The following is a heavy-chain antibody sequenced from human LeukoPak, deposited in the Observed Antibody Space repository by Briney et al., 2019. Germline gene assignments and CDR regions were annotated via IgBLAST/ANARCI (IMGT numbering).Heavy chain of an antibody. J-gene: IGHJ4*02. CDR1: GGSISSSSYY. CDR3: ARRAGAYSHPYDY. V-gene: IGHV4-39*01. D-gene: IGHD4/OR15-4a*01. CDR2: IYYSGST. Sequence: SETLSLTCTVSGGSISSSSYYRGWIRQPPGKGLEWIGSIYYSGSTYYNPSLKNRLTISVDTSKNQFSLKLSSVTAADTAVYYCARRAGAYSHPYDYWGQGTLVTVSS.